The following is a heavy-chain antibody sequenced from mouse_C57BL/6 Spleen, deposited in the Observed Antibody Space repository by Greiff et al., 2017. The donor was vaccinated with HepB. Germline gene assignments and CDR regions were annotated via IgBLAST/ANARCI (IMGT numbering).Heavy chain of an antibody. CDR3: ARGYSNYVDWYFDV. V-gene: IGHV3-6*01. J-gene: IGHJ1*03. D-gene: IGHD2-5*01. CDR2: ISYDGSN. Sequence: DVQLQESGPGLVKPSQSLSLTCSVTGYSITSGYYWNWIRQFPGNKLEWMGYISYDGSNNYNPSLQNRISITRDTSKNQFFLKLNSVTTEDTATYYCARGYSNYVDWYFDVWGTGTTVTVSS. CDR1: GYSITSGYY.